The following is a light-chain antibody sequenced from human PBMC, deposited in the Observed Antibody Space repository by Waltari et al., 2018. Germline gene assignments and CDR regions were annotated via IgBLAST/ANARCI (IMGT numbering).Light chain of an antibody. J-gene: IGLJ3*02. Sequence: QSALTQPASVSGSPGQSITIPCTGTSIACGCHYSVSWYQQNPGKAPKLLMFDVSNRPSGVSNRFSGSKSGNTASLTISGLQAEDESDYYCCSFTSRSTWVFGGGTKVTVL. CDR3: CSFTSRSTWV. CDR1: SIACGCHYS. V-gene: IGLV2-14*01. CDR2: DVS.